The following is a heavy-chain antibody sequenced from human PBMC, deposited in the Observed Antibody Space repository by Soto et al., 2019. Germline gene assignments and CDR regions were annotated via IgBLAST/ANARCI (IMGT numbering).Heavy chain of an antibody. D-gene: IGHD5-18*01. CDR1: GFIFSSYG. V-gene: IGHV3-33*01. J-gene: IGHJ4*02. Sequence: PGGSLRLSCAASGFIFSSYGMHWVRQAPGKGLEWVAIIWYDGSIKDYADSVKGRFTVSRDNSENTLYLQMNSLRVEDTAVYYCARDWAAWGTPMEHYYFDYWGQGALVTVSS. CDR2: IWYDGSIK. CDR3: ARDWAAWGTPMEHYYFDY.